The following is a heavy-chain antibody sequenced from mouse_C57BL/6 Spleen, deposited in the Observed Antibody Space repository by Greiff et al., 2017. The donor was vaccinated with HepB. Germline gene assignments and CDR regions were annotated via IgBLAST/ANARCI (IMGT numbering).Heavy chain of an antibody. D-gene: IGHD1-1*01. J-gene: IGHJ4*01. CDR1: GYTFTSYW. Sequence: VQLQQSGAELVKPGASVKLSCKASGYTFTSYWMQWVKQRPGQGLEWIGEIDPSDSYTNYNQKFKGKATLTVDTSSSTAYMQLSSLTSEDSAVYYCARRGYYGSSFYYAMDYWGQGTSVTVSS. CDR3: ARRGYYGSSFYYAMDY. CDR2: IDPSDSYT. V-gene: IGHV1-50*01.